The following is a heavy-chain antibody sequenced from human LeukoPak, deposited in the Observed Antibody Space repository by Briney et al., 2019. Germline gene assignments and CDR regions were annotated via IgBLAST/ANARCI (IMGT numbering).Heavy chain of an antibody. Sequence: KTSETLSLTCTVSGGSISSYYWSWIRQPPGKGLEWIGYIHYGGSTNYNPSLKSRVTISVDTSKNQFSLKLSSVTASDTAVYYCARHLWAYGSGSYFDYWGQGTLVTVSS. D-gene: IGHD3-10*01. J-gene: IGHJ4*02. CDR2: IHYGGST. V-gene: IGHV4-59*08. CDR1: GGSISSYY. CDR3: ARHLWAYGSGSYFDY.